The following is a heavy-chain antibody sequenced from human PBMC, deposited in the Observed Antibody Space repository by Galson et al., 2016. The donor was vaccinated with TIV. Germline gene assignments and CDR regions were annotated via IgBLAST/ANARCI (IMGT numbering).Heavy chain of an antibody. V-gene: IGHV3-23*01. CDR2: INSSGGRT. Sequence: SLRLSCAASIVTFSRYAMSWVRQAPGKGLEWVSTINSSGGRTYYADSGKGRFTISRDNSKNTLFLQMKSLIAEDTAVYYCAKDRAETYDYHSYPFDMWGQGTKVTVSS. CDR3: AKDRAETYDYHSYPFDM. J-gene: IGHJ3*02. CDR1: IVTFSRYA. D-gene: IGHD3-22*01.